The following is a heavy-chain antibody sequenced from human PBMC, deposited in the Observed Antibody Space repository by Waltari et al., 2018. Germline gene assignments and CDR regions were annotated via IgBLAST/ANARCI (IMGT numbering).Heavy chain of an antibody. Sequence: EVQLLESGGGLVQPGGSLRLSCAASGFTFSSYAMSWVRQAPGKGLEWVSAISGSGGSTYYADSVKGRFTISRDKSKNTLYLQMNSLRAEDTAVYYCAKDHGQWLLGYYFDYWGQGTLVTVSS. V-gene: IGHV3-23*01. D-gene: IGHD6-19*01. CDR3: AKDHGQWLLGYYFDY. J-gene: IGHJ4*02. CDR2: ISGSGGST. CDR1: GFTFSSYA.